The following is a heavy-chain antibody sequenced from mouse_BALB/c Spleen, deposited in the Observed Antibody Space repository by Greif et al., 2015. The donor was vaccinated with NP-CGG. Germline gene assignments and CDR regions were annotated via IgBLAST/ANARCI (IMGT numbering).Heavy chain of an antibody. CDR2: IDPENSDT. Sequence: VQLQQSGAELVRSGASVKLSCTASGFNIKDYYMHWVKQRPEQGLEWIGWIDPENSDTEYAPKFQGKATMTADTSSNTAYLQLSSLTSEDTAVYYCNAWGITTVVADYWGQGTTLTVSS. CDR3: NAWGITTVVADY. D-gene: IGHD1-1*01. V-gene: IGHV14-4*02. J-gene: IGHJ2*01. CDR1: GFNIKDYY.